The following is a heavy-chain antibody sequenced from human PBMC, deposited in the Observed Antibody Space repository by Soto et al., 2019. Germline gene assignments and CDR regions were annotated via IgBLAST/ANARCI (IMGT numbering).Heavy chain of an antibody. J-gene: IGHJ6*02. CDR2: ISYDGSNK. CDR3: ARMASFYCSGGSCYPTYGMDV. Sequence: QVQLVESGGGVVQPGRSLRPSCAASGFTFSSYAMHWVRQAPGKGLEWVAVISYDGSNKYYADSVKGRFTISRDNSKNTLYLQMNSLRTEDTAVYYCARMASFYCSGGSCYPTYGMDVWGQGTTVTVSS. D-gene: IGHD2-15*01. V-gene: IGHV3-30-3*01. CDR1: GFTFSSYA.